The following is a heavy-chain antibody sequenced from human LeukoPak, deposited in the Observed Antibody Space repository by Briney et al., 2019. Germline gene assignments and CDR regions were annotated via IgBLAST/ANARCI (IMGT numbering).Heavy chain of an antibody. CDR1: GYTFTSYG. J-gene: IGHJ6*02. CDR2: ISAYNGNT. Sequence: ASVKVSCKASGYTFTSYGISWVRQAPGQGLEWMGWISAYNGNTNYAQKLQGRVTMATDTSTSTAYTELRSLRSDDTAVYYCARNDGHYYYYGMDVWGQGTTVTVSS. V-gene: IGHV1-18*01. D-gene: IGHD1-1*01. CDR3: ARNDGHYYYYGMDV.